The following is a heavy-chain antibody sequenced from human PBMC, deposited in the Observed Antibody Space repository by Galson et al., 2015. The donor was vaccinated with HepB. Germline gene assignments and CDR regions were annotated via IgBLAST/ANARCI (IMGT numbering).Heavy chain of an antibody. CDR3: ARRRRPTSGFDP. V-gene: IGHV4-61*01. Sequence: TLSLTCTVSGGSVSSGSYYWSWIRQPPGKGLEWIGYIYYSGSTNYNPSLKSRVTISVDTSKNQFSLRLSSVTAADTAVYYCARRRRPTSGFDPWGQGTLVTVSS. CDR1: GGSVSSGSYY. D-gene: IGHD2/OR15-2a*01. CDR2: IYYSGST. J-gene: IGHJ5*02.